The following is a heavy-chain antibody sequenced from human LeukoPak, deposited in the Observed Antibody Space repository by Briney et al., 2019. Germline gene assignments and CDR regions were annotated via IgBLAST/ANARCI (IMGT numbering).Heavy chain of an antibody. CDR2: IYYSGST. D-gene: IGHD5-18*01. V-gene: IGHV4-39*07. CDR3: ARGKDTAMVMVHAFDI. J-gene: IGHJ3*02. CDR1: GGSISSSSYY. Sequence: PSETLSLTCTVSGGSISSSSYYWGWIRQPPGKGLEWIGSIYYSGSTYYNPSLKSRVTISVDTSKNQFSLKLSSVTAADTAVYYCARGKDTAMVMVHAFDIWGQGTMVTVSS.